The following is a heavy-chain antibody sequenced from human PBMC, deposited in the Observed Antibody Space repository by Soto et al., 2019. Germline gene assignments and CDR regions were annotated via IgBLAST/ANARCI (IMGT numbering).Heavy chain of an antibody. Sequence: TLSLTCAVSGGSISSGGYSWGWIRQPPGKGLEWIGYIYHSGSTYYNPSLKSRVTISVDRSKNQFSLKLSSVTAADTAVYYCARSVWSPNIAAAGKPYYFDYWGQGTLVTAPQ. CDR2: IYHSGST. V-gene: IGHV4-30-2*01. CDR1: GGSISSGGYS. CDR3: ARSVWSPNIAAAGKPYYFDY. D-gene: IGHD6-13*01. J-gene: IGHJ4*02.